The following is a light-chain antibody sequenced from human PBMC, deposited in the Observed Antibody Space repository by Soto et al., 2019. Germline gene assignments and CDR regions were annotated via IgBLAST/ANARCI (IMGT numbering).Light chain of an antibody. Sequence: QSVRTQPASVSGSPVQSITISCTGPSSDVGGYNYVSWYQQHPGKAPKLMIYDVSNRPSGVSNRFSGSKSGNTASLTISGLQAEDEADYYCSSYTSSSLWVFGTGTKVTVL. V-gene: IGLV2-14*01. J-gene: IGLJ1*01. CDR1: SSDVGGYNY. CDR2: DVS. CDR3: SSYTSSSLWV.